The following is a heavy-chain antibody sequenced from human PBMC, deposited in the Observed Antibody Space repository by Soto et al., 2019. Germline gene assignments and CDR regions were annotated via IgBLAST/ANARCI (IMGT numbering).Heavy chain of an antibody. CDR1: GYRFTSYW. J-gene: IGHJ4*02. V-gene: IGHV5-10-1*01. CDR3: ARSGNYYSPLFDY. CDR2: INPTDSYT. D-gene: IGHD1-7*01. Sequence: GESLKISCQASGYRFTSYWITWVRQMPGKGLEWMGRINPTDSYTDYSPSFQGHVTISADKSITTAYLQWSDLKASDTAMYYCARSGNYYSPLFDYWGQGTLVTVSS.